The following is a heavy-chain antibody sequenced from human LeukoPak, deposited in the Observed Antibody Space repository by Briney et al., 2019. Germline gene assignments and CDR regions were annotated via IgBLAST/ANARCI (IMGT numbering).Heavy chain of an antibody. Sequence: PGGSQRLSCVASGLIFSNYWMSWVRQAPGKGREWVANIKQDGSEKYYVDSVKGRFTISRDNAKNSLYLQMNSLRAEDTAVYYCARARLGYSYGSWGQGTLVTVSS. CDR1: GLIFSNYW. D-gene: IGHD5-18*01. J-gene: IGHJ5*02. CDR2: IKQDGSEK. V-gene: IGHV3-7*01. CDR3: ARARLGYSYGS.